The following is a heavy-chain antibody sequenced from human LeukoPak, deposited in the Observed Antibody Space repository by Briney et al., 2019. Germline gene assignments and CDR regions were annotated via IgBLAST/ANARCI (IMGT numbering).Heavy chain of an antibody. V-gene: IGHV5-51*01. CDR1: GYSFTSYW. J-gene: IGHJ6*02. CDR2: IYPGDSDT. D-gene: IGHD6-19*01. CDR3: ARGHSSGWYVGYYYGMDV. Sequence: GESLKISCKGSGYSFTSYWIGWVRQMPGKGLEWMGIIYPGDSDTRYSPSFQGQVTISADKSISTAYLQWSSLKASDTAMYYCARGHSSGWYVGYYYGMDVWGQGTTVTVSS.